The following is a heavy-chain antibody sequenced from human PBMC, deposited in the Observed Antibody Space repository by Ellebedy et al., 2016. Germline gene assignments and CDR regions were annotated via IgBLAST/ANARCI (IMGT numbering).Heavy chain of an antibody. V-gene: IGHV2-5*01. CDR2: IYWNDDK. J-gene: IGHJ4*02. CDR1: GFSLSTSGVT. CDR3: AHRTTVTSVDY. D-gene: IGHD4-11*01. Sequence: SGPTLVKPTQTLTLTCTFSGFSLSTSGVTVGWVRQPPGEALEWLAFIYWNDDKRYSPSLGSRITITKDTSKNQVVLTMANMDPVDTATYYCAHRTTVTSVDYWGQGTLVTVSS.